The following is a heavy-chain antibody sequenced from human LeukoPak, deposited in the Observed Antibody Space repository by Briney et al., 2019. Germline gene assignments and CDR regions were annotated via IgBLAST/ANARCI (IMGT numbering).Heavy chain of an antibody. CDR3: VRLYYYDRDY. D-gene: IGHD3-22*01. CDR1: GGSISSNTYS. J-gene: IGHJ4*02. V-gene: IGHV4-39*01. CDR2: IYYSGST. Sequence: SETLSLTCTVSGGSISSNTYSWGWIRQPPGKGLEWIGSIYYSGSTYYTSSLKSRVTISVGTSKNQFSLNLTSVTAADTAVYYCVRLYYYDRDYWGQGTLVTVSS.